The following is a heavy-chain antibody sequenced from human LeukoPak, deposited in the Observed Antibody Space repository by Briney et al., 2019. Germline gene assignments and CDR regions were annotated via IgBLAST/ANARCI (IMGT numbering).Heavy chain of an antibody. J-gene: IGHJ5*02. CDR3: ANASRLWNWFDP. Sequence: PSETLSLTCTVSGGSISSSSYYWGWIRQPPGKGLEWIGSIYYSGSTYYNPSLKSRVTISVDTSKNQFSLKLSSVTAADTAVYYCANASRLWNWFDPWGQGTLVTVSS. D-gene: IGHD3-16*01. CDR2: IYYSGST. V-gene: IGHV4-39*01. CDR1: GGSISSSSYY.